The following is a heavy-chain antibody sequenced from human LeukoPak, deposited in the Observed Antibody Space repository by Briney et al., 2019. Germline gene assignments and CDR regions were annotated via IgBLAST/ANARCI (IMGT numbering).Heavy chain of an antibody. J-gene: IGHJ4*02. Sequence: SETLSLTCTVSGGSISSYYWSWIRQPPGKGLEWIGYIYYSGSTNYNPSLKSRVTISVDTSKNQFSLKLSSVTAADTAVYYCARQGRVRGKRFGPQPGPLGYWGQGTLVTVSS. CDR1: GGSISSYY. V-gene: IGHV4-59*08. CDR3: ARQGRVRGKRFGPQPGPLGY. D-gene: IGHD3-10*01. CDR2: IYYSGST.